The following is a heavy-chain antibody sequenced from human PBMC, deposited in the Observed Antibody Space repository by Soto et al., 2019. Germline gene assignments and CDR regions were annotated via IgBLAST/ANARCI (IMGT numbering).Heavy chain of an antibody. V-gene: IGHV1-3*01. CDR1: GYTFTSYA. Sequence: QGQLVQSGAEVKKPGASVKVSCKASGYTFTSYAMHWVRQAPGQRLEWMGWINAGNGNTKQSQKFQGRVTITRVTSASTAYMELSSVRSEDTAVYYWARSAPPIDYWGQGTLVTVAS. CDR3: ARSAPPIDY. CDR2: INAGNGNT. J-gene: IGHJ4*02.